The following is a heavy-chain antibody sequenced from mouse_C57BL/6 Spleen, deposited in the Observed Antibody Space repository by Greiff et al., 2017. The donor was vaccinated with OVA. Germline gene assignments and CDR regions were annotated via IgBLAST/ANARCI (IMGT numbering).Heavy chain of an antibody. CDR2: IYPGSGST. D-gene: IGHD1-1*01. CDR1: GYTFTSYW. Sequence: QVQLKQPGAELVKPGASVKMSCKASGYTFTSYWITWVKQRPGQGLEWIGDIYPGSGSTNYNAKFKSKATLTVDTSSSTAYMQLSSLTAEDSAVYYCARVAYDSSYLDYWGQGTTLTVSS. CDR3: ARVAYDSSYLDY. V-gene: IGHV1-55*01. J-gene: IGHJ2*01.